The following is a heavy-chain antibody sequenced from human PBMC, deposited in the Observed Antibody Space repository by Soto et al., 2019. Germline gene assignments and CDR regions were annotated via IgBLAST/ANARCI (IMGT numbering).Heavy chain of an antibody. CDR2: INPSGGST. V-gene: IGHV1-46*01. J-gene: IGHJ3*02. CDR3: AKYDVAGYARDI. CDR1: GYTFTSYY. Sequence: ASVKVSCKASGYTFTSYYMHWVRQAPGQGLEWMGIINPSGGSTAYAQKFQGRVTMTTDTSTSTVYMELSGLRSDDTAVYYCAKYDVAGYARDIWGQGTMVTVSS. D-gene: IGHD6-19*01.